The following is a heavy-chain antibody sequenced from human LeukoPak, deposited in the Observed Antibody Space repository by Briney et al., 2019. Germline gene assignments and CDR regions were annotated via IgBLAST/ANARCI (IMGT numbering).Heavy chain of an antibody. V-gene: IGHV3-48*02. CDR1: GFTFSSYW. J-gene: IGHJ4*02. D-gene: IGHD3-22*01. Sequence: PGGSLRLSCAASGFTFSSYWMSWVRQAPGKGLEWVSYISSSSSTIYYADSVKGRFTISRDNAKNSLYLQMNSLRDEDTAVYYCARDYYDSSGRHPPDYWGQGTLVTVSS. CDR3: ARDYYDSSGRHPPDY. CDR2: ISSSSSTI.